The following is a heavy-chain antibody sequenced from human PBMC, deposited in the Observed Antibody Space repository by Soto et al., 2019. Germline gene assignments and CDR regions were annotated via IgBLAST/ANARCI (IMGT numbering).Heavy chain of an antibody. V-gene: IGHV3-30-3*01. CDR2: ISYDGSNK. Sequence: GGSLRLSCAASGFTFSSYAMHWVRQAPGKGLEWVAVISYDGSNKYYADSVKGRFTISRDNSKNTLYLQMNSLRAEDTAVYYCASKYYDFWSGHFDYWGQGTLVTVSS. CDR3: ASKYYDFWSGHFDY. J-gene: IGHJ4*02. D-gene: IGHD3-3*01. CDR1: GFTFSSYA.